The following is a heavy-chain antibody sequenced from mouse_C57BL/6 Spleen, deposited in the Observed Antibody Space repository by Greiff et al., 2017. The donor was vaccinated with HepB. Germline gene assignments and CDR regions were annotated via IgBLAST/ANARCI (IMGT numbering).Heavy chain of an antibody. CDR3: ARDSSGQAWFAY. V-gene: IGHV5-4*01. Sequence: EVMLVESGGGLVKPGGSLKLSCAASGFTFSSYAMSWVRQTPEKRLEWVATISDGGSYTYYPDNVKGRFTISRDNAKNNLYLQMSHLKSEDTAMYYCARDSSGQAWFAYWGQGTLVTVSA. CDR2: ISDGGSYT. D-gene: IGHD3-2*02. CDR1: GFTFSSYA. J-gene: IGHJ3*01.